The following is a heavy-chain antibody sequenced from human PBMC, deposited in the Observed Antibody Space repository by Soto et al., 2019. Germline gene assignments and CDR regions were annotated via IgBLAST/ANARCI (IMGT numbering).Heavy chain of an antibody. CDR2: IHYSGST. J-gene: IGHJ6*02. D-gene: IGHD3-3*01. CDR3: ARSYPNTIFGVVPSRGLDV. V-gene: IGHV4-59*01. CDR1: GVSISSNY. Sequence: PLETLSLTCIVSGVSISSNYWSWIRQPPGQGLEWIGYIHYSGSTNFNPSLKNRVVMSVDTSKNQFSLRLSSVTAADTAVYYCARSYPNTIFGVVPSRGLDVWGQGATVTVSS.